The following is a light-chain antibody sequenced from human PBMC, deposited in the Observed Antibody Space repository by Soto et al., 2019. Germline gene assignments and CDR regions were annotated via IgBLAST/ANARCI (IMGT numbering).Light chain of an antibody. CDR3: QQYNNWWT. J-gene: IGKJ1*01. CDR1: QRVSSS. V-gene: IGKV3-15*01. CDR2: GAS. Sequence: EVVMTQSPATLSMSPGERATLCCRASQRVSSSLAWYPQKPGQAPRLLIYGASTRATGIPDRFSGSGSETESTLTISSLQAEDYDIYYCQQYNNWWTFGHGTKVEIK.